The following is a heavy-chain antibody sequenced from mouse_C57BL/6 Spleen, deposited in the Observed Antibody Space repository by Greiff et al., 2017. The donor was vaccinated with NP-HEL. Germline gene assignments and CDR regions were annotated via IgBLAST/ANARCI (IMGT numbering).Heavy chain of an antibody. D-gene: IGHD1-1*01. CDR3: ARRGGITTVYFDY. CDR2: ISYDGSN. J-gene: IGHJ2*01. Sequence: VQLQQSGPGLVKPSQSLSLTCSVTGYSITSGYYWNWIRQFPGNKLEWMGYISYDGSNNYNPSLKNRISITRDTSKNQFFLKLNSVTTEDTATYYCARRGGITTVYFDYWGQGTTLTVSS. CDR1: GYSITSGYY. V-gene: IGHV3-6*01.